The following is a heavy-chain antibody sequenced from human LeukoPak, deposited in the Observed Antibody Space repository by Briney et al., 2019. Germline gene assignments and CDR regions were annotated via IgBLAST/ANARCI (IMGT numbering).Heavy chain of an antibody. Sequence: PGGSLRLSCAASRFTFGNYWMTWVRQAPGEGLEWVASIKQDGSEKYYVDSVKGRFTISRDNSKNTLYLQMNSLRAEDTAVYYCAKVTSSGWYYFDYWSQGTLVTVSS. D-gene: IGHD6-19*01. CDR1: RFTFGNYW. V-gene: IGHV3-7*01. CDR3: AKVTSSGWYYFDY. CDR2: IKQDGSEK. J-gene: IGHJ4*02.